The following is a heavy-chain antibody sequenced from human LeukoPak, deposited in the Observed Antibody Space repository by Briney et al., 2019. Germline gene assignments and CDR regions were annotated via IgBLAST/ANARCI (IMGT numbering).Heavy chain of an antibody. V-gene: IGHV1-18*01. Sequence: ASVKVSCKASGYTFTNYGISWVRQAPGQGPEWMGRISAYNGNTNYAQKLQGRVTMATDTSTSTAYMELRSLRSDDTAVYYCARVWDIIIVPADHFDYWGQGTLVTVSS. CDR3: ARVWDIIIVPADHFDY. CDR1: GYTFTNYG. D-gene: IGHD2-2*01. CDR2: ISAYNGNT. J-gene: IGHJ4*02.